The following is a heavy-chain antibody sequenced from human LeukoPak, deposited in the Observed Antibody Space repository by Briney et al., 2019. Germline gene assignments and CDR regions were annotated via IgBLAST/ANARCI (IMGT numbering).Heavy chain of an antibody. Sequence: SETLSLTCAVSGGSFSGYYWSWIRQPPGKGLEWIGEINHSGSTNYNPSLKSRVTISVDTSKNQFFLKLSSVTAADTAVYYCASDGTGAGYYYDSSGYSSWGQGTLVTVSS. CDR1: GGSFSGYY. V-gene: IGHV4-34*01. D-gene: IGHD3-22*01. CDR2: INHSGST. J-gene: IGHJ5*02. CDR3: ASDGTGAGYYYDSSGYSS.